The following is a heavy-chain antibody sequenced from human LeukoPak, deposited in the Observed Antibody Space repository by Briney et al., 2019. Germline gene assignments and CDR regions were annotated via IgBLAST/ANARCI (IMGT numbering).Heavy chain of an antibody. J-gene: IGHJ4*02. V-gene: IGHV3-23*01. CDR1: GFTFENYA. Sequence: PGRSLRLSCAASGFTFENYAMHWVRQAPGKGLEWVSAISGSGGSTYYADSVKGRFTISRDNSKNTLYLQMNSLRAEDTAVYYCAKEGRYYDFWSGYYHFDYWGQGTLVTVSS. CDR3: AKEGRYYDFWSGYYHFDY. CDR2: ISGSGGST. D-gene: IGHD3-3*01.